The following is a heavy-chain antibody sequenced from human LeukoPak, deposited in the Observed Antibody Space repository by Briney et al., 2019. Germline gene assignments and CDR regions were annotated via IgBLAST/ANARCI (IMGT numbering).Heavy chain of an antibody. CDR1: GYTFTNYY. J-gene: IGHJ4*02. V-gene: IGHV1-46*01. Sequence: ASVKVSCKASGYTFTNYYMHWVRQAPGQGLEWMGIINPSGGSTSYAQKFQGSVTMTRDMSTSTVYMELSSLRSEDTAVYYCARGLYGSGTYYLDYWGQGTLVTVSS. CDR2: INPSGGST. CDR3: ARGLYGSGTYYLDY. D-gene: IGHD3-10*01.